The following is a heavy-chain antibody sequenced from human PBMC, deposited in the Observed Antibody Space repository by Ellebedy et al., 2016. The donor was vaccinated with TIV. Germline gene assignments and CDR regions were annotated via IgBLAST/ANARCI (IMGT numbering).Heavy chain of an antibody. J-gene: IGHJ5*02. CDR2: ISSSGDTI. CDR3: SREGSGFDP. CDR1: GFTFSSYS. V-gene: IGHV3-48*02. Sequence: PGGSLRLSCAASGFTFSSYSMNWVRQAPGKGLEWVSYISSSGDTIFYADSVKGRFSTSRDNAKSSLYLHMSSLRDADTAVYYCSREGSGFDPWGQGTLVTVSS.